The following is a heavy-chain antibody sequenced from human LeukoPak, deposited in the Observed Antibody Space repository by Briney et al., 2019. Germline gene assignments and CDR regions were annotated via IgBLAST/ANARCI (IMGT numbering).Heavy chain of an antibody. CDR1: GFTYSSSNY. J-gene: IGHJ4*02. D-gene: IGHD3-16*01. CDR3: AREISRFGI. CDR2: IYTGGTT. V-gene: IGHV3-66*01. Sequence: GGSLLLSCAASGFTYSSSNYMNWVRQARGKGLEWVSGIYTGGTTYCTDSVKGRFTISRDNPNNTLYLQMHSLRAEDAAVYYCAREISRFGIWGQGTLVTVSS.